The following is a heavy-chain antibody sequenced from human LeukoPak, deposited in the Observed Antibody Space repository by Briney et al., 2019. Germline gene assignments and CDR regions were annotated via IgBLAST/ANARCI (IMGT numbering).Heavy chain of an antibody. CDR2: IYTSGST. J-gene: IGHJ6*02. CDR3: ARYYGSGRKSYYYGMDV. D-gene: IGHD3-10*01. Sequence: SETLSLTCTVSGGSISSYYWSWIRQPAGKGLEWIGRIYTSGSTNYNPSLKSRVTMSVDTSKNQFSLKLSSVTAADTAVYYCARYYGSGRKSYYYGMDVWGQGTTVTVSS. V-gene: IGHV4-4*07. CDR1: GGSISSYY.